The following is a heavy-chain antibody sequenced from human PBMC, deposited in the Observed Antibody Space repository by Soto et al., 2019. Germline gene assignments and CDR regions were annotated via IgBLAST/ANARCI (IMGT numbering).Heavy chain of an antibody. CDR1: GYTFTSYY. J-gene: IGHJ3*02. CDR3: AREHYYDSSGSDDAFDI. Sequence: ASVKVSCKASGYTFTSYYMHWVRQAPGQGLEWMGIINPSGGSTSYAQKFQGRVTMTRDTSTSTVYMELSSLRSEDTAVYYCAREHYYDSSGSDDAFDIWGQGTMVTVSS. CDR2: INPSGGST. V-gene: IGHV1-46*01. D-gene: IGHD3-22*01.